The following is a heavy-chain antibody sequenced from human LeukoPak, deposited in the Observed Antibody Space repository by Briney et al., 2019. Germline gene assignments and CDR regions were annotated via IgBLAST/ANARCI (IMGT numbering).Heavy chain of an antibody. V-gene: IGHV4-34*01. CDR2: INHSGST. CDR3: ATGGYEYGDYVGYNWFDP. Sequence: SGTLSLTCAVYGGSLSGYFWSWIRQPPGKGLEWIGEINHSGSTNYNPSLKSRGTISVHTSTNQFSLKLSSVTAADTAAYYCATGGYEYGDYVGYNWFDPWGQGTLVTVP. CDR1: GGSLSGYF. J-gene: IGHJ5*02. D-gene: IGHD4-17*01.